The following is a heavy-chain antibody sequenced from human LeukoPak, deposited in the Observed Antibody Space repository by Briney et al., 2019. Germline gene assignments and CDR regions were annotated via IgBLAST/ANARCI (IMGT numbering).Heavy chain of an antibody. D-gene: IGHD5-12*01. V-gene: IGHV3-66*02. CDR3: ARARCDTCGYGS. J-gene: IGHJ5*02. CDR2: LYSGGQT. CDR1: GFTVTSSY. Sequence: GGSLRLSCAASGFTVTSSYMSWVRQAPGKGLEWVAVLYSGGQTYYAGSVRGRLTISRDASKNTLYLQMNSLRAEDTAEYYCARARCDTCGYGSWGQGTLVTVSS.